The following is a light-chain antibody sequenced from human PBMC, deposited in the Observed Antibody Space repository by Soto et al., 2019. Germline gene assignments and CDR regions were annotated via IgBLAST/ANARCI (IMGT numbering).Light chain of an antibody. CDR1: QRVSKNF. V-gene: IGKV3-20*01. J-gene: IGKJ2*01. CDR2: GAS. Sequence: IVLTQSPDTLSLSPGDRADLSCRASQRVSKNFLAWYQQKPGQAPRLLIYGASTRATGIPDRFSGSGSGTDFTLTIVSLEPEDFAVYYCQQYGGSPPNTFGQGTRLELK. CDR3: QQYGGSPPNT.